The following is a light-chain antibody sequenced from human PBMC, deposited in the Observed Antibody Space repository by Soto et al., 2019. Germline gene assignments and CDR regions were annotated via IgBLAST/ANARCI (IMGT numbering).Light chain of an antibody. CDR2: GAS. CDR1: QSVISS. CDR3: QHYNNWIGT. J-gene: IGKJ4*01. V-gene: IGKV3-15*01. Sequence: EIVVTQSPALLSVSPGERVTLSCRASQSVISSIAWYQQKLGQAPRLLIYGASTRATGIPARFSGSGSGTEFFLTISSLQSEDFAMYYCQHYNNWIGTFGGGTKVDIK.